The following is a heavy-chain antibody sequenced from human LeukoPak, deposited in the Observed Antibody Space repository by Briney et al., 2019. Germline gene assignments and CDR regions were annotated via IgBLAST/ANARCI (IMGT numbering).Heavy chain of an antibody. J-gene: IGHJ4*02. CDR2: AYPMTTMP. CDR1: RGTLSSYS. D-gene: IGHD3-10*01. V-gene: IGHV1-69*05. CDR3: ARGYYGTGSYYNVDY. Sequence: SVAVSCMASRGTLSSYSLSWVRQDPGEGLEWMGGAYPMTTMPFYAQKFQDRVTITMDESTTTAYMELSSLRSEDTAVYYCARGYYGTGSYYNVDYWGQGTLVTVSS.